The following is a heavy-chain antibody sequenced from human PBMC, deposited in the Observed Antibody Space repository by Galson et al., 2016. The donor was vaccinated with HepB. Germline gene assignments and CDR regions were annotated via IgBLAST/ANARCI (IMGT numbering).Heavy chain of an antibody. V-gene: IGHV4-34*01. D-gene: IGHD4-23*01. CDR3: ARGMGRATTVVTLDY. J-gene: IGHJ4*02. CDR2: INHSGST. Sequence: ETLSLTCAVYGGPFSVYYWSWIRQPPGKGLEWIGEINHSGSTNYNPSLESRVTVSVDTSKNQFSLKLSSVTAADTAVYYCARGMGRATTVVTLDYWGQGTLVTVSS. CDR1: GGPFSVYY.